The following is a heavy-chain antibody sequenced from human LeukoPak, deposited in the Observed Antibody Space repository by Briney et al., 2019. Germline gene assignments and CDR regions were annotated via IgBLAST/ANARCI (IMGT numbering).Heavy chain of an antibody. D-gene: IGHD6-13*01. CDR1: GYTFTSYG. CDR2: ISAYNGNT. J-gene: IGHJ4*02. Sequence: ASVKVSCKASGYTFTSYGISLVRQAPGQGLEWIGWISAYNGNTNYAQKLQGRVTMTTDTSTITAYIEMRSLRSDDTAVYYCARAGDSLAAAGTTMALHYFDYWGQGTLVTVSS. CDR3: ARAGDSLAAAGTTMALHYFDY. V-gene: IGHV1-18*01.